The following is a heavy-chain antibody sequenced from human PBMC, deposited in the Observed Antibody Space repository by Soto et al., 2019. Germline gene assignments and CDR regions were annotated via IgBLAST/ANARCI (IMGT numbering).Heavy chain of an antibody. CDR3: EVVVTAIY. Sequence: PGGSLRLSCAASGFTFSSYGMHWVRQAPGKGLEWVAVISYDGSNKYYADSVKGRFTISRDNSKNTLYLQMNSLRAEDTAVYYCEVVVTAIYWGQGTLVTVSS. CDR1: GFTFSSYG. D-gene: IGHD2-21*02. V-gene: IGHV3-30*03. J-gene: IGHJ4*02. CDR2: ISYDGSNK.